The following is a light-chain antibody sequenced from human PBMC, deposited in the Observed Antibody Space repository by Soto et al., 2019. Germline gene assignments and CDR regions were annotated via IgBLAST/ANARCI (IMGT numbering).Light chain of an antibody. V-gene: IGLV1-44*01. CDR1: SSNIGSNT. Sequence: QSVLTQPPSASGTPGQRVTISCSGSSSNIGSNTVSWYQQFPGTAPKLLIYDPSQRPSGVPELFSGSKSGTSASLAISGLQSEDEADYYCAAWDDSLNGYVFATGTKLTGL. J-gene: IGLJ1*01. CDR3: AAWDDSLNGYV. CDR2: DPS.